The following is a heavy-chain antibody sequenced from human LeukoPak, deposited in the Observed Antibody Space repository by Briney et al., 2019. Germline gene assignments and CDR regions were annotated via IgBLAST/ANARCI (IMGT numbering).Heavy chain of an antibody. CDR2: FTGSGGST. D-gene: IGHD5-12*01. CDR3: AKGSSSYSGSFDY. J-gene: IGHJ4*02. CDR1: GFTFYNYA. V-gene: IGHV3-23*01. Sequence: GGSLRLSCAASGFTFYNYAMTWVRQAPGKGLEWVSTFTGSGGSTYYADSVKGRFTISRDSSKNTLDLQMTGLRAEDTAVYYCAKGSSSYSGSFDYWGQGTLVTVSS.